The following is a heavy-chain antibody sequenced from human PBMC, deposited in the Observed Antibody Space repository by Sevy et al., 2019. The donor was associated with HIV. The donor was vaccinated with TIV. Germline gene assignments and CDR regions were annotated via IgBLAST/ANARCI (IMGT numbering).Heavy chain of an antibody. V-gene: IGHV1-24*01. Sequence: ASVKVSCKVSGYTLTALSMHWVRQAPGKGLEWMGTFDPEDGETRFAQKFQGRVTMTEDKSKDTAYMELSSLRSEDTAVYFCATTKDYYDSSGYPFDHWGQGALVTVSS. J-gene: IGHJ4*02. CDR1: GYTLTALS. D-gene: IGHD3-22*01. CDR2: FDPEDGET. CDR3: ATTKDYYDSSGYPFDH.